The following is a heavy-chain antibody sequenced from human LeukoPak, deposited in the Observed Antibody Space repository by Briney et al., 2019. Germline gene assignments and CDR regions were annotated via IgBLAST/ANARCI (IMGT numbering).Heavy chain of an antibody. V-gene: IGHV3-23*01. D-gene: IGHD3-10*01. CDR1: GFTFSIYG. Sequence: GGSLRLSCEASGFTFSIYGMSWVRQAPGKGLEWVSAIIGSGVTTYYAESVKGRFTISRDNPKNTLYLQMDSLRAEDTAVYYCALSRGYFEYWGQGTQVTVSS. CDR2: IIGSGVTT. J-gene: IGHJ4*02. CDR3: ALSRGYFEY.